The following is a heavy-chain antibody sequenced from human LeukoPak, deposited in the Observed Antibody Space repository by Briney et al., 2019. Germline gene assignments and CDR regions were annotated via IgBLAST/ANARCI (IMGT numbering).Heavy chain of an antibody. CDR1: GGSFSGYY. D-gene: IGHD1-26*01. J-gene: IGHJ6*03. CDR2: INHSGST. V-gene: IGHV4-34*01. Sequence: SETLSLTCAVYGGSFSGYYWSWIRQPPGKGLEWIGEINHSGSTNYNPSLKSRVTISVDTSKNQFSLKLSSVTAADTAVYYCARVQGGSYSYYYYYMDVWGKGTTVTVSS. CDR3: ARVQGGSYSYYYYYMDV.